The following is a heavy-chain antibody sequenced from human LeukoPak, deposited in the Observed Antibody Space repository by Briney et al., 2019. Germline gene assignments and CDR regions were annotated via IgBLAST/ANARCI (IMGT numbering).Heavy chain of an antibody. CDR2: ISAYNGNT. Sequence: ASVKVSCKASGYTFTSYGISWVRQASGQGLEWMGWISAYNGNTNYAQKLQGRVTMTTDTSTSTAYMELRSLRSDDTAVYYCARGPLYYRFWRGYWGAVDPWGQGTLVTVSS. V-gene: IGHV1-18*01. D-gene: IGHD3-3*01. J-gene: IGHJ5*02. CDR3: ARGPLYYRFWRGYWGAVDP. CDR1: GYTFTSYG.